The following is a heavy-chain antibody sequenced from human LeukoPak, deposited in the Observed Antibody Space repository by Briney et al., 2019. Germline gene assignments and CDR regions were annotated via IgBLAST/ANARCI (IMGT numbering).Heavy chain of an antibody. CDR3: ASIVVVPAAMVRYFDY. CDR2: IYYSGST. J-gene: IGHJ4*02. CDR1: GGSISSSSYY. V-gene: IGHV4-39*01. Sequence: SETLSLTCTVSGGSISSSSYYWGWTRQPPGKGLEWIGSIYYSGSTYYNPSLKSRVTISVDTSKNQFSLKLSSVTAADTAVYYCASIVVVPAAMVRYFDYWGQGTLVTVSS. D-gene: IGHD2-2*01.